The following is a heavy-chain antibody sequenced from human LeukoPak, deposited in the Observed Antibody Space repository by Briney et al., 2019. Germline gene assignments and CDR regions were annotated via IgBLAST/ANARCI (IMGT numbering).Heavy chain of an antibody. Sequence: ASVTVSCKASGYTFTDYYIHWVRQAPGQGLEWMGWINPNSGGTIYAQKFQGRVTMTRDTSNSTAFMELSRLRSDDTAVYYCARVASTTRRHDAFDVWGQGTRVTVSS. CDR1: GYTFTDYY. CDR2: INPNSGGT. CDR3: ARVASTTRRHDAFDV. D-gene: IGHD1-1*01. V-gene: IGHV1-2*02. J-gene: IGHJ3*01.